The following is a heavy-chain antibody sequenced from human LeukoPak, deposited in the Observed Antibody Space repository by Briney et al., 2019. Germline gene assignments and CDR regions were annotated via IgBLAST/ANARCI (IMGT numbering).Heavy chain of an antibody. J-gene: IGHJ4*02. Sequence: GGSLRLSCAASGFTFSSYAMSWVRQAPGKGLEWVSAIGGSGDNTYYADSMKGRFTISRDNSKTTLSLQMNSMRAEDTAVYYCAKASYYYDSSDRFDYWGQGTLVTVSS. CDR2: IGGSGDNT. CDR3: AKASYYYDSSDRFDY. CDR1: GFTFSSYA. V-gene: IGHV3-23*01. D-gene: IGHD3-22*01.